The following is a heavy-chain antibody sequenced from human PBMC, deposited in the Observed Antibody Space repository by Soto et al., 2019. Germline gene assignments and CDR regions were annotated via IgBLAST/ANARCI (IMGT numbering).Heavy chain of an antibody. V-gene: IGHV3-7*03. CDR2: IKQDGSEK. D-gene: IGHD6-19*01. J-gene: IGHJ4*02. CDR3: ARVEIQWLVPNRPLYYFDY. Sequence: PGGSLRLSCAASGFTFSSYWMSWVRQAPGKGLEWVANIKQDGSEKYYVDSVKGRFTISRDNAKNSLYLQMNSLRAEDTAVYYCARVEIQWLVPNRPLYYFDYWGQGTLVTVSS. CDR1: GFTFSSYW.